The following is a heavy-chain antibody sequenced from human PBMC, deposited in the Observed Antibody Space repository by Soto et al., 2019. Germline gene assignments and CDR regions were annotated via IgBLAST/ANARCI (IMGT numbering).Heavy chain of an antibody. Sequence: PGGSLRLSCAASGFTVSSNYMSWVRQAPGKGLEWVSVIYSGGSTYYADSVKGRFTISRDNSKNTLYLQMNSLRAEDTAVYYCAGGGSANYGSGSYYPDVFDIWGQGTMVTVSS. J-gene: IGHJ3*02. CDR3: AGGGSANYGSGSYYPDVFDI. D-gene: IGHD3-10*01. CDR1: GFTVSSNY. CDR2: IYSGGST. V-gene: IGHV3-66*01.